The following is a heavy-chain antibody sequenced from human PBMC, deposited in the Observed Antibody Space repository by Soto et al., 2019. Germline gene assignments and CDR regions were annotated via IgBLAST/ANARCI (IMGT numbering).Heavy chain of an antibody. J-gene: IGHJ4*02. V-gene: IGHV4-31*03. CDR2: IYYSGSS. Sequence: LSLTCTVSCGSISIGSYRWSWIRQHPGKGLEWIGNIYYSGSSYYNPSLKSRATISIDTSKDQFSLRLGSVTAADTAVYYCARVEGSSYYFRHDCWGRGTLVTVSS. CDR3: ARVEGSSYYFRHDC. CDR1: CGSISIGSYR. D-gene: IGHD1-26*01.